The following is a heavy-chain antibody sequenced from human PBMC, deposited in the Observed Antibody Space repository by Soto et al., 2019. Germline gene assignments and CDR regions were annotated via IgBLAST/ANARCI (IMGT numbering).Heavy chain of an antibody. D-gene: IGHD3-10*01. Sequence: ASVKVSCKASGYTFTSYGISWVRQAPGQELEWMGWISAYNGNTNYAQKLQGRVTMTTDTSTSTAYMELRSLRSDDTAVYYCARWGSVTMVRGVISAPIYYYYGMDVWGQGTTVTVSS. CDR3: ARWGSVTMVRGVISAPIYYYYGMDV. J-gene: IGHJ6*02. V-gene: IGHV1-18*01. CDR1: GYTFTSYG. CDR2: ISAYNGNT.